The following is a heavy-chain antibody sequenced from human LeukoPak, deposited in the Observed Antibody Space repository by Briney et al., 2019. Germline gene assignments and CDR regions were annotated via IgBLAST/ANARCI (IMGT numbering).Heavy chain of an antibody. D-gene: IGHD6-6*01. CDR1: GYIFSNYY. CDR3: VRGVRQLDAH. V-gene: IGHV1-46*01. CDR2: INPSGGAT. Sequence: GASVKVSCKASGYIFSNYYMHWVRQAPGQGLEWMGIINPSGGATTYARKFQGRVTMTRDTSTSTVYMELSSLRSDDTAVYFCVRGVRQLDAHWGQGTLVTVSS. J-gene: IGHJ4*02.